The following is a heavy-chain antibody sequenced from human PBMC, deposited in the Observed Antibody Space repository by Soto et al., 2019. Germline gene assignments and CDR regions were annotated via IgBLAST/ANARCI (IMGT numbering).Heavy chain of an antibody. Sequence: ASVKVSCKASGYTFTSYYMHWVRQAPGQGLEWMGIINPSGGSTSYAQKFQGRVTMTRDTSTSTVYMELSSLRSEDTAVDYCARAVSAAGTENGFDPWGQGALVTVS. CDR2: INPSGGST. J-gene: IGHJ5*02. CDR1: GYTFTSYY. CDR3: ARAVSAAGTENGFDP. V-gene: IGHV1-46*01. D-gene: IGHD6-13*01.